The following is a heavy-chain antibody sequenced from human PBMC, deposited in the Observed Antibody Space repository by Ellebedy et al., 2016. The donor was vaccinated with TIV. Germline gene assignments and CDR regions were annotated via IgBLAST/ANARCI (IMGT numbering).Heavy chain of an antibody. CDR1: RFSFADDG. V-gene: IGHV3-49*03. Sequence: GGSLRLXCTGSRFSFADDGMSWFRQAPGKGLEWVGFVGSEDYGGTAQYAASVKGRFTISKDDSKTIAYLQMNSLKIEDTATYFCARGTVTTDSWGQGTLVIVSS. D-gene: IGHD4-17*01. CDR2: VGSEDYGGTA. CDR3: ARGTVTTDS. J-gene: IGHJ4*02.